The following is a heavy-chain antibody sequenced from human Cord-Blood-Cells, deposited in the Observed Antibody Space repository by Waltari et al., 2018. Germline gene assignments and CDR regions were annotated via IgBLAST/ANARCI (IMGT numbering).Heavy chain of an antibody. CDR3: ARGNQSLQQLVRKEGRYFDL. CDR1: GGSISIGGYH. D-gene: IGHD6-13*01. J-gene: IGHJ2*01. V-gene: IGHV4-31*03. CDR2: IYYSGST. Sequence: LLLQQSGPGLVKPSQTLSPTCPVPGGSISIGGYHRTCIRLHPRTGQEWIGYIYYSGSTDYNPSLKRRVTIAVDTSKIQFSLKLSSVTAADTAVYYCARGNQSLQQLVRKEGRYFDLWGRGTLVTVSS.